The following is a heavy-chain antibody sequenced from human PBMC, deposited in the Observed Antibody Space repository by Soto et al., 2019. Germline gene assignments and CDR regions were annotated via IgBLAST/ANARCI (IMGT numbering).Heavy chain of an antibody. V-gene: IGHV1-18*04. D-gene: IGHD3-3*01. J-gene: IGHJ4*02. Sequence: ASVKVTCKASGCTFTSYGISWVRQAPGQGLEWMGWITAYNGNTNYAQKLQGRVTMTTDTSTSTAYMELRSLRADDTAVYYCARDRGYDFWSVYYTYDYWGQGTLVTVSS. CDR3: ARDRGYDFWSVYYTYDY. CDR2: ITAYNGNT. CDR1: GCTFTSYG.